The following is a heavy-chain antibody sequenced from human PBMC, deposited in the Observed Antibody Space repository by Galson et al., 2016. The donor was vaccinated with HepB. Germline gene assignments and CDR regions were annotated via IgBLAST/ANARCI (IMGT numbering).Heavy chain of an antibody. CDR2: IYGHEDK. Sequence: PALVKPTQTLTLTCTFSEFSLSTGGVGVGWIRQPPGKALEWLAVIYGHEDKRYSPSLKSRLTVTKDPSKDQVVLTLTNMDPVDTATYFCAHTVQPLNWGWGAFDIWGQGTMVTVSS. D-gene: IGHD7-27*01. CDR1: EFSLSTGGVG. J-gene: IGHJ3*02. V-gene: IGHV2-5*01. CDR3: AHTVQPLNWGWGAFDI.